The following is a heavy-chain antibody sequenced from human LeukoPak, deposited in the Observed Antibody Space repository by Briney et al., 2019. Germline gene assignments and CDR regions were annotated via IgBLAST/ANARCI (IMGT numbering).Heavy chain of an antibody. J-gene: IGHJ4*02. D-gene: IGHD6-25*01. CDR2: VRQDGGEQ. V-gene: IGHV3-7*04. CDR1: GFSFTTYW. CDR3: ARDRVGGFFDY. Sequence: GGSLRLSCTASGFSFTTYWLSWVRQAPGKGLEWVANVRQDGGEQQYADSLRGRFTISRDNAKNSVYLQMNSLRAEDTAVCFCARDRVGGFFDYWGRGTQVTVSS.